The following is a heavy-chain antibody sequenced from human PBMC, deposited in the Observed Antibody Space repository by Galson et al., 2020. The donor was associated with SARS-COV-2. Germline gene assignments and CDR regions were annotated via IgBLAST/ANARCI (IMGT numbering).Heavy chain of an antibody. D-gene: IGHD4-17*01. V-gene: IGHV3-11*01. CDR1: GFTFSDYY. CDR2: ISSASTII. Sequence: GGSLRLSCAASGFTFSDYYMTWVRQTPGKGLEWLAHISSASTIIQYADSVKGRFTISRDNAKNSLYLQMNSLRGEDTAVYYCARDHPLDYLEKYYYGMDVWGQGATVTV. J-gene: IGHJ6*02. CDR3: ARDHPLDYLEKYYYGMDV.